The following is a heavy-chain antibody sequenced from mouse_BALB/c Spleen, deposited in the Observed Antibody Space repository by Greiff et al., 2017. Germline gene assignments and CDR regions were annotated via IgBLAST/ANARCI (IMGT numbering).Heavy chain of an antibody. D-gene: IGHD1-2*01. CDR1: GFTFSSYG. CDR2: ISSGGSYT. Sequence: EVKVVESGGDLVKPGGSLKLSCAASGFTFSSYGMSWVRQTPDKRLEWVATISSGGSYTYYPDSVKGRFTISRDNAKNTLYLQMSSLKSEDTAMYYCARQETPEVPRTTARYFDVWGAGTTVTVSS. J-gene: IGHJ1*01. CDR3: ARQETPEVPRTTARYFDV. V-gene: IGHV5-6*01.